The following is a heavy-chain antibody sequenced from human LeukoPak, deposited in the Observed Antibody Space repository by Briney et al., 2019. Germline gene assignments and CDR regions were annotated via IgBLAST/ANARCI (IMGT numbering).Heavy chain of an antibody. CDR3: AGGETTVTTLFDY. D-gene: IGHD4-17*01. CDR1: GFTLSSYE. J-gene: IGHJ4*02. CDR2: ISSSGSTI. Sequence: GGSLRLSCAASGFTLSSYEMNWVRQAPGKGLEWVSYISSSGSTIYYADSVKGRFTISRDNAKNSLYLQMNSLRAEDTAVYYCAGGETTVTTLFDYWGQGTLVTVSS. V-gene: IGHV3-48*03.